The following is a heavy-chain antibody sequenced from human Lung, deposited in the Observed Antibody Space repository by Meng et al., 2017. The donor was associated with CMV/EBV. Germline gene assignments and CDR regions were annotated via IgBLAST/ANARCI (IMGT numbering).Heavy chain of an antibody. J-gene: IGHJ4*02. CDR2: ISAYNGNT. D-gene: IGHD1-26*01. Sequence: CTASGYTFTSYGISWVRQAPGQGLEWMGWISAYNGNTNYAQKLQGRVTMTTDTSTSTAYMELRSLRSDDTAVYYCASGRGSYHYFDYWGQGTLVTVSS. V-gene: IGHV1-18*01. CDR3: ASGRGSYHYFDY. CDR1: GYTFTSYG.